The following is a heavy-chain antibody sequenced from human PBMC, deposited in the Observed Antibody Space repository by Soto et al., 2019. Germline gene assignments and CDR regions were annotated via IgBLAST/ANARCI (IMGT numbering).Heavy chain of an antibody. V-gene: IGHV4-61*08. J-gene: IGHJ4*02. CDR1: GGSISSGGYS. CDR3: ARRWGTYFDF. CDR2: IYHSGST. D-gene: IGHD7-27*01. Sequence: SETLSLTCAVSGGSISSGGYSWSWIRQPPGKGLEWIGYIYHSGSTYYNPSLKSRVTISVDTSKNQFSLKLSSVTAADTAVYYCARRWGTYFDFWGQGTLVTVSS.